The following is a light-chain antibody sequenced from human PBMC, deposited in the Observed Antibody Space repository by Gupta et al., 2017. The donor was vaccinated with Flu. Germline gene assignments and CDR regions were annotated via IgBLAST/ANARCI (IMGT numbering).Light chain of an antibody. V-gene: IGKV1-39*01. CDR1: QSISSY. CDR2: AAS. Sequence: DIQMTQSPSSLSASVGDRVTITCRASQSISSYLNWYQQKPGKAPKLLMYAASSVQSGVPSRFSGSGSGTDITLTISMQPRKDFATYNSQQGDSTPLTFGQGTHLEIK. J-gene: IGKJ5*01. CDR3: QQGDSTPLT.